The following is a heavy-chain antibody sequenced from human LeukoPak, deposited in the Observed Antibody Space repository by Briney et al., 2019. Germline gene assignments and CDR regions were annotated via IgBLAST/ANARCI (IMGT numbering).Heavy chain of an antibody. J-gene: IGHJ4*02. CDR2: ISSSSSYI. CDR1: GFTFSSYS. D-gene: IGHD6-6*01. CDR3: ARDYDGSSLFDY. Sequence: PGGSLRLSCAASGFTFSSYSMNWVRQAPGKGLEWDSSISSSSSYIYYADSVMGRFTISRDNAKNSLYLQMNSLRAEDTAVYYCARDYDGSSLFDYWGQGTLVTVSS. V-gene: IGHV3-21*01.